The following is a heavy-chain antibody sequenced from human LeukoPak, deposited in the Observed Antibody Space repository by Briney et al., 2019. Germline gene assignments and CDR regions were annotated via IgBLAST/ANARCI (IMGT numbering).Heavy chain of an antibody. CDR2: IYHSGST. J-gene: IGHJ4*02. Sequence: SETLSLTCAVSGGSISSGGYSWSWIRQPPGKGLEWIGYIYHSGSTYYNPSLKSRVTISVDRSKNQFSLKLSSVTAADTAVYYCARTPLSYSSSWYFDYWGQGTLVTVSS. D-gene: IGHD6-13*01. CDR3: ARTPLSYSSSWYFDY. V-gene: IGHV4-30-2*01. CDR1: GGSISSGGYS.